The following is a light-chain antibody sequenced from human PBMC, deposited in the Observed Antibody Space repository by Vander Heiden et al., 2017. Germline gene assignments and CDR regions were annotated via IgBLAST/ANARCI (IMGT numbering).Light chain of an antibody. V-gene: IGKV1-39*01. CDR3: QQRYSTLWT. CDR2: AAS. CDR1: QSISSY. J-gene: IGKJ1*01. Sequence: DIQMTQSPSSLSASVGDSVTITCRAIQSISSYLNWYQQKPGKAPKLLIYAASSFQSRVPSRFSGSGSGTDFTLTISSLQPEDFATYYCQQRYSTLWTFGQGTKVEIK.